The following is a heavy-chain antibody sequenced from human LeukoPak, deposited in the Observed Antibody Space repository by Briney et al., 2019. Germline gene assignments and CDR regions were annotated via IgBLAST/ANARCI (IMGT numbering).Heavy chain of an antibody. V-gene: IGHV3-9*01. CDR1: GFTFDDYA. CDR2: ISWNSGSI. J-gene: IGHJ4*02. Sequence: NPGGSLRLSCAASGFTFDDYAMHWVRQAPGKGLEWVSGISWNSGSIGYADSVKGRFTISRDNAKNSLYLQMNSLRAEDTALYYCAKDKRDSGWYYFDYWGQGTLVTVSS. D-gene: IGHD6-19*01. CDR3: AKDKRDSGWYYFDY.